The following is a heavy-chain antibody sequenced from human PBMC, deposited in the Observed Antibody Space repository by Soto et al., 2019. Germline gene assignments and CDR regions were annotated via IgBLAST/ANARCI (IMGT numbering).Heavy chain of an antibody. J-gene: IGHJ4*02. D-gene: IGHD6-19*01. CDR3: ASRSSGWYFDY. Sequence: EVQLLESGGGLVQPGGSLRLSCAASGFTFSSYAMNWVRQAPGKGLEWVSVISGSGDSTYYADSVKGRFTISRDNSKNTLYLQMNSLRAGDTAVCYCASRSSGWYFDYWGQGTLITVSS. CDR2: ISGSGDST. CDR1: GFTFSSYA. V-gene: IGHV3-23*01.